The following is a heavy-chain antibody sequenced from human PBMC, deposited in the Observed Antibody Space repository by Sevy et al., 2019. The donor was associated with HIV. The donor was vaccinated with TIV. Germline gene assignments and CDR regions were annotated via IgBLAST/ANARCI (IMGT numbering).Heavy chain of an antibody. CDR2: ISTSSTYI. Sequence: GGSLRLSCTASGFIFSHYSMNWVRQAPGKGLEWVSSISTSSTYIYYADSVKGRFTISRDNAKNLLYLQMNSLRAEDTAVYQCARDRGVGTSSYGMDVWDQGTTVTVSS. CDR1: GFIFSHYS. CDR3: ARDRGVGTSSYGMDV. D-gene: IGHD1-26*01. J-gene: IGHJ6*02. V-gene: IGHV3-21*01.